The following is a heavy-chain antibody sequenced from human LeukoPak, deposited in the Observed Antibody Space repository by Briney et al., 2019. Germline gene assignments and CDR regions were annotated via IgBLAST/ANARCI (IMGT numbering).Heavy chain of an antibody. CDR2: IYYSGST. CDR3: AREGIAAAGWDWFDP. J-gene: IGHJ5*02. D-gene: IGHD6-13*01. Sequence: SETLSLTCTVSGGSISSYYWSWIRQPPGKGLEWIGYIYYSGSTNYNPSLKSRVTISVDKSKNQFSLKLSSVTAADTAVYYCAREGIAAAGWDWFDPWGQGTLVTVSS. V-gene: IGHV4-59*12. CDR1: GGSISSYY.